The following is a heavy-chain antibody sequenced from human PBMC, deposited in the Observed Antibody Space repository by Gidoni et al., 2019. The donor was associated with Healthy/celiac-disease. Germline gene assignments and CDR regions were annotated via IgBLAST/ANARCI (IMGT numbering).Heavy chain of an antibody. CDR2: ISSSSSYI. Sequence: EVQLVESGGGLVKPGGSLRLSCAASGFTFSSYSMNWVRQAPGKGLEWVSSISSSSSYIYYADSVKGRLTISRDNAKNSLYLQMNSLRAEDTAVYYCAAIFGVVIMGPFVYWGQGTLVTVSS. V-gene: IGHV3-21*01. CDR1: GFTFSSYS. D-gene: IGHD3-3*01. J-gene: IGHJ4*02. CDR3: AAIFGVVIMGPFVY.